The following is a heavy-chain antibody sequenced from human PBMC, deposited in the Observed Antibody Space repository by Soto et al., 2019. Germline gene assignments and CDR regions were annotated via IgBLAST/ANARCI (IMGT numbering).Heavy chain of an antibody. CDR3: ARVPYSSGWYGGNDAYDI. Sequence: EVQLVESGGGLIQPGGSLRLSCAASEFTVSSNYMSWVRQAPGKGLEWVSVIYSGGSTYYADSVKGRFTISRDNSKNTLYLQMNSLRAEDTAVYYCARVPYSSGWYGGNDAYDIWGQGTMVTVSS. D-gene: IGHD6-19*01. CDR2: IYSGGST. J-gene: IGHJ3*02. CDR1: EFTVSSNY. V-gene: IGHV3-53*01.